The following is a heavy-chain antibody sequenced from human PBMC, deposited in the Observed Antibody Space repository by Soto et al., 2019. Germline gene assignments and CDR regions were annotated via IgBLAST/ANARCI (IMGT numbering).Heavy chain of an antibody. Sequence: QVQLQQWGAGLLKPSETLSLTCAVYGGSFSGYYWSWIRQPPGKGLEWIGEINHSGSTNYNPSLKSRVTISVDPTKNQFSLKLSSVTAADTAVYYCAHTYCSSTSCYVHKTEGFDYWGQGTLVTVSS. CDR3: AHTYCSSTSCYVHKTEGFDY. CDR2: INHSGST. V-gene: IGHV4-34*01. CDR1: GGSFSGYY. J-gene: IGHJ4*02. D-gene: IGHD2-2*01.